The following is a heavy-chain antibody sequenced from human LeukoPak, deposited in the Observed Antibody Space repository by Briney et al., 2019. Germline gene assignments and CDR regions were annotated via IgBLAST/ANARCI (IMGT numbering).Heavy chain of an antibody. J-gene: IGHJ5*02. CDR1: GFTVSNNY. CDR2: IYAGGST. CDR3: ARDAAVAVLNWFDP. Sequence: PGGSLRLSCAASGFTVSNNYMSWVRQAPGKGLEWVSVIYAGGSTYYPDSVKGRFTISRDNAKNSLYLQMNSLRAEDTAVYYCARDAAVAVLNWFDPWGQGTLVTVSS. D-gene: IGHD6-19*01. V-gene: IGHV3-53*01.